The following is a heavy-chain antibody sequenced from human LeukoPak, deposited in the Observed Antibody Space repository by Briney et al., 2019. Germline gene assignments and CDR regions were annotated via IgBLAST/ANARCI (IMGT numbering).Heavy chain of an antibody. V-gene: IGHV3-9*01. D-gene: IGHD1-26*01. Sequence: GGSLRLSCAASGFTFSSYAMSWVRQAPGKGLEWVSGITWTGGIIGYADSVKGRFAISRENAKNSLYLQMNSLRAEDTALYYCAKIVSGSHYSGDYWGQGALVIVSS. CDR1: GFTFSSYA. CDR3: AKIVSGSHYSGDY. J-gene: IGHJ4*02. CDR2: ITWTGGII.